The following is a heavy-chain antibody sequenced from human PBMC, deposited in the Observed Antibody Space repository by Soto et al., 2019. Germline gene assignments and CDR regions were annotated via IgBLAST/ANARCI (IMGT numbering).Heavy chain of an antibody. CDR1: GFTFSSYW. CDR3: ARARYDFWSGYSDAFDI. V-gene: IGHV3-74*01. D-gene: IGHD3-3*01. J-gene: IGHJ3*02. Sequence: GGSLRLSCAASGFTFSSYWMHWVRQAPGKGLVWVSRINSDGSITSYVDSVKGRFTISRDNAKNTLFLQMNSLRAEDTAVYYCARARYDFWSGYSDAFDIWGQGTMVTVSS. CDR2: INSDGSIT.